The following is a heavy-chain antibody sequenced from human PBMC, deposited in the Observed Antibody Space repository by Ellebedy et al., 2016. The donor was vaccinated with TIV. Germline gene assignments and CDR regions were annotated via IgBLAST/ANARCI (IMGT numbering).Heavy chain of an antibody. Sequence: MPSETLSLTCTVSGGSISSYYWSWIRQPPGKGLEWIGYIYYSGSTNYNPSLKSRVTISVDTSKNQFSLKLSSVTAADTAVYYCARCFLGYSHYALPYYYGLDVWGQGTTVTVSS. J-gene: IGHJ6*02. CDR2: IYYSGST. D-gene: IGHD4-11*01. CDR1: GGSISSYY. CDR3: ARCFLGYSHYALPYYYGLDV. V-gene: IGHV4-59*01.